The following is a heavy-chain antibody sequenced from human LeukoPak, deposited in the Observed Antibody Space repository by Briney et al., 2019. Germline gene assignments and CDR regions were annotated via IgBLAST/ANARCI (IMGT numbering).Heavy chain of an antibody. J-gene: IGHJ4*02. V-gene: IGHV4-59*01. D-gene: IGHD3-9*01. Sequence: PSETLSLTCTISGDSMSNYYWIWIRQPPGKGLEWVGYIYYTGSTNYNPSLKSRVTISVDTSKNQFSLKLSSVTAADTAVYYCARTVLRYFDWLPYYFDYWGQGTLVTVSS. CDR1: GDSMSNYY. CDR2: IYYTGST. CDR3: ARTVLRYFDWLPYYFDY.